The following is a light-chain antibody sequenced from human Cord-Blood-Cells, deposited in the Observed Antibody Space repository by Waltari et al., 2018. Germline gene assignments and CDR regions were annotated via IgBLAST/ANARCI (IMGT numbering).Light chain of an antibody. CDR3: QQANSFPIT. J-gene: IGKJ5*01. CDR2: AAS. V-gene: IGKV1-12*01. CDR1: QGISSW. Sequence: DVQMTAYSSSLAAPVGGRVSSTCRASQGISSWLAWYQQKPGKAPKLLIYAASRLQSGGPSRFSGSGSGTDFTLTISSLQPEDFATYYCQQANSFPITFGQGTRLEIK.